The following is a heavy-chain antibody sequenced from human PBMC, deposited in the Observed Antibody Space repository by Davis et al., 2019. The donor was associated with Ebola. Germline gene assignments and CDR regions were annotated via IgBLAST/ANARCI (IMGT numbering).Heavy chain of an antibody. V-gene: IGHV1-18*01. J-gene: IGHJ4*02. CDR1: GYTFTRYV. D-gene: IGHD6-19*01. CDR3: ARDIAVAGHDFDY. Sequence: ASVKVSCKASGYTFTRYVISWVRQAPGQGLEWMGWISAYNGNTNYAQKLQGRVTMTTDTSTSTAYMELSSLRSEDTAVYYCARDIAVAGHDFDYWGQGTLVTVSS. CDR2: ISAYNGNT.